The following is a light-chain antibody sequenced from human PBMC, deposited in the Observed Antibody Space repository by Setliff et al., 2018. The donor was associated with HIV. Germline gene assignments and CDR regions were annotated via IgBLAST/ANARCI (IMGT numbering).Light chain of an antibody. V-gene: IGKV4-1*01. CDR2: WAS. Sequence: DIVMTQSPDSLPVSLGERATINCKSSQSVLYSSNNKNYLAWYQQKQGQPPKLLIYWASTRESGVPDRFSDSGSWTNFTLTISSLQTEDVAVYYCQQYYTSPLTFGGVTEVDSK. CDR1: QSVLYSSNNKNY. CDR3: QQYYTSPLT. J-gene: IGKJ4*01.